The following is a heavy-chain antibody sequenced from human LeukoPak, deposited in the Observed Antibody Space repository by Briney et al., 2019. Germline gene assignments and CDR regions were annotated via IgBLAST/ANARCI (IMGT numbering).Heavy chain of an antibody. Sequence: SETLSLTCAVYGGSFSGYYWSWIRQPPGKGLEWIGEINDSESTNYNPSLKSRVTISVDTSKNQFSLKLSSVTAADTAVYYCARDLRYWGQGTLVTVSS. CDR2: INDSEST. J-gene: IGHJ4*02. CDR3: ARDLRY. CDR1: GGSFSGYY. D-gene: IGHD3-10*01. V-gene: IGHV4-34*01.